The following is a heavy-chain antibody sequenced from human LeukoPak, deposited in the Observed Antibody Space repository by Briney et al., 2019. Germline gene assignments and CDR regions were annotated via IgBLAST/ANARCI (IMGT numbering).Heavy chain of an antibody. D-gene: IGHD1-7*01. CDR1: GYTFTGYY. V-gene: IGHV1-2*02. CDR3: ARGDKPLYNRNYVPY. Sequence: ASVKVSCKASGYTFTGYYMHWVRQAPGQGLEWMGWINPNSGGTNYAQKFQGRVTMTRDTSISTAYMELSRLRSDDTAVYYCARGDKPLYNRNYVPYWGQGTPVTVSS. CDR2: INPNSGGT. J-gene: IGHJ4*02.